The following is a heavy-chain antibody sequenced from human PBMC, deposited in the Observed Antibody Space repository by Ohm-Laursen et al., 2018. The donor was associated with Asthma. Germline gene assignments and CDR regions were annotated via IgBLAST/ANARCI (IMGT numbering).Heavy chain of an antibody. CDR3: ARGGSSWYKVYYYYYGMDV. CDR2: INAGNGNT. J-gene: IGHJ6*02. CDR1: GYTFTSYA. Sequence: ASVKVSCKASGYTFTSYAMHWVRQAPGQRLEWMGWINAGNGNTKYSQKFQGRVTITRDTSASTAYMELSSLRSEDTAVYYCARGGSSWYKVYYYYYGMDVWGQGTTVTVSS. D-gene: IGHD6-13*01. V-gene: IGHV1-3*01.